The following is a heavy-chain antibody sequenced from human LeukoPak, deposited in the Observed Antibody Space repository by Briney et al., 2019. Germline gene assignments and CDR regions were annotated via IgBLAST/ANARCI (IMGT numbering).Heavy chain of an antibody. Sequence: SETLSLTCTVSGGSISSSSYYWGWIRQPPGKGLEWIGSIYYSGSTYYNPSLKSRVTISVDTSKNQFSLKLSSVTAADTAVYYCARGGVGWERHLDYWGQGTLVTVSS. V-gene: IGHV4-39*07. J-gene: IGHJ4*02. D-gene: IGHD1-26*01. CDR1: GGSISSSSYY. CDR2: IYYSGST. CDR3: ARGGVGWERHLDY.